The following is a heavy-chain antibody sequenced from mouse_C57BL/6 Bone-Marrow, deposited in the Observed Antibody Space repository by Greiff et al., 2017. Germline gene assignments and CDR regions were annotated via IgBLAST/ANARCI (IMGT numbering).Heavy chain of an antibody. Sequence: QVQLKESGAELVRPGTSVKVSCKASGYAFTNYLIEWVKQRPGQGLEWIGVSNPGSGGTNYNEKFKGKATLTADTSSSTAYMQLSSLTSEDSAVYFCARGLWYFDYWGQGTTLTVSS. V-gene: IGHV1-54*01. CDR3: ARGLWYFDY. J-gene: IGHJ2*01. D-gene: IGHD1-1*02. CDR2: SNPGSGGT. CDR1: GYAFTNYL.